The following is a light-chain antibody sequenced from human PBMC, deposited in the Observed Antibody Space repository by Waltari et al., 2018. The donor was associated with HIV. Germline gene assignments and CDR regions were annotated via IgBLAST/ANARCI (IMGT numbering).Light chain of an antibody. J-gene: IGKJ2*01. V-gene: IGKV3-20*01. CDR3: QQYHQSPS. CDR1: QSLSSKY. Sequence: EIVLTQSPGTLSLSPGERATLSCRASQSLSSKYLAWYQQRPGQAPRLLIYGTTDSATDIPDRFSGSGSGTDFTLTITRLEPEDSAVYHCQQYHQSPSFGQGTKLEI. CDR2: GTT.